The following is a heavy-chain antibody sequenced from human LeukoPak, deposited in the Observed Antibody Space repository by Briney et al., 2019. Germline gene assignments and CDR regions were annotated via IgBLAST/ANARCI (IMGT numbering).Heavy chain of an antibody. CDR2: ITYDGDTT. CDR3: VKEQGSGSYRTADY. Sequence: GRSLRLSCAASGFTFSSCGMHWVRQAPGKGLEWVAVITYDGDTTYFEDSVKGRFTISKDTSKSTLYLQMNSLGAEDTAVYYCVKEQGSGSYRTADYWGQGTLVTVSS. V-gene: IGHV3-30*18. D-gene: IGHD3-10*01. J-gene: IGHJ4*02. CDR1: GFTFSSCG.